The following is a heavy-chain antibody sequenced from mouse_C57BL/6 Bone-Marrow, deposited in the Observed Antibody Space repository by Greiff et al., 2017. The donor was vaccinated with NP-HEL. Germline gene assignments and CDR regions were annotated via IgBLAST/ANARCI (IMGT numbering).Heavy chain of an antibody. V-gene: IGHV5-4*01. CDR2: ISDGGSYT. CDR1: GFTFSSYA. J-gene: IGHJ3*01. D-gene: IGHD2-1*01. CDR3: AREFLPQAY. Sequence: EVQGVESGGGLVKPGGSLKLSCAASGFTFSSYAMSWVRQTPEKRLEWVATISDGGSYTYYPDNVKGRFTISRDNAKNNLYLQMSHLKSEDTAMYYCAREFLPQAYWGQGTLVTVSA.